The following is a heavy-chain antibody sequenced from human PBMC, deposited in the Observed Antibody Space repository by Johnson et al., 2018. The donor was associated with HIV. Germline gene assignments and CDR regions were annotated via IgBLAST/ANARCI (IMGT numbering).Heavy chain of an antibody. CDR3: ARAGGYSSSWNAFDI. CDR2: ISGSGGSP. D-gene: IGHD6-13*01. Sequence: DVQVVESGGGLVQPGGSLRLSCAVSGITVSLNHMSWVRQAPGKGLEWVSAISGSGGSPYYADSVKGRFPISRDNSKNTLYLQMNSLRAGDTAVYYCARAGGYSSSWNAFDIWGQGTMVTVSS. J-gene: IGHJ3*02. V-gene: IGHV3-23*04. CDR1: GITVSLNH.